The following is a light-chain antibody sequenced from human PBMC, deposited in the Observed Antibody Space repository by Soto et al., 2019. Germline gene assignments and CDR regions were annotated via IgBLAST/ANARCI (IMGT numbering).Light chain of an antibody. CDR1: SSNIGAGYD. V-gene: IGLV1-40*01. CDR3: QSYDSSLSGYV. J-gene: IGLJ1*01. CDR2: GNS. Sequence: QSVLTQPPSVPGAPGKRVTISCPGGSSNIGAGYDVHWYQQLPGTAPKLLIYGNSNRPSGVPDRFSGSKSGTSASLAITGRQAEDEADYYCQSYDSSLSGYVFGTGTKLTVL.